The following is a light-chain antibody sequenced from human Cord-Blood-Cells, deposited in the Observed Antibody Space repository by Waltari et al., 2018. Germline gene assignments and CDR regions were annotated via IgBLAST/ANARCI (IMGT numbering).Light chain of an antibody. CDR1: NIGSKS. J-gene: IGLJ3*02. V-gene: IGLV3-21*03. CDR2: DDS. CDR3: QVWDSSSDHWV. Sequence: SYVLTQPPSVSVAPGKTARITCGGNNIGSKSVHWYQQKPGQAPVLVVYDDSDRHSGVPGRFSGSNSGNTATLTISRVEAGDEADYYCQVWDSSSDHWVFGGGTKLTVL.